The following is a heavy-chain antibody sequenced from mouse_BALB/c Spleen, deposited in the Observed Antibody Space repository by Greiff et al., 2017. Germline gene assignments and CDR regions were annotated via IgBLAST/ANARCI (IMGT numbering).Heavy chain of an antibody. CDR1: GFTFSSFG. J-gene: IGHJ3*01. V-gene: IGHV5-17*02. D-gene: IGHD1-1*01. Sequence: EVHLVESGGGLVQPGGSRKLSCAASGFTFSSFGMHWVRQAPEKGLEWVAYISSGSSTIYYADTVKGRFTISRDNPKNTLFLQMTSLRSEDTAMYYCAIIYYYGSSLAYWGQGTLVTVSA. CDR3: AIIYYYGSSLAY. CDR2: ISSGSSTI.